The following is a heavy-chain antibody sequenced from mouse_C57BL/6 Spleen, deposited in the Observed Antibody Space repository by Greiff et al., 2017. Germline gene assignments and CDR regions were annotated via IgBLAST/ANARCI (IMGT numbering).Heavy chain of an antibody. J-gene: IGHJ2*01. D-gene: IGHD2-4*01. CDR3: GSHYDYGAPGDIDY. Sequence: QVQLQQPGAELVKPGASVKMSCKASGYTFTSYWITWVKQRPGQGLEWIGDIYPGSGSTNYNEKFKSKATLTVDTSSSTAYMQLSSLTSEDSAVYYCGSHYDYGAPGDIDYWGQGTTLTVSS. CDR2: IYPGSGST. V-gene: IGHV1-55*01. CDR1: GYTFTSYW.